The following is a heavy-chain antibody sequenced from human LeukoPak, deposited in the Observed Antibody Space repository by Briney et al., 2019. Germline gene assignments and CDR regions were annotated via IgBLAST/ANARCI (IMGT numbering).Heavy chain of an antibody. CDR1: GGSISSSTYY. D-gene: IGHD5-12*01. Sequence: SETLPLTCTVSGGSISSSTYYWGWIRQPPGRGLEWIASMYYSGSTYYNPSLKSRVTMSVDTSKNKFALRLNSVTAADTAVYYCASYYSGYDRFDNWGQGTLVTVSS. CDR3: ASYYSGYDRFDN. CDR2: MYYSGST. J-gene: IGHJ4*02. V-gene: IGHV4-39*01.